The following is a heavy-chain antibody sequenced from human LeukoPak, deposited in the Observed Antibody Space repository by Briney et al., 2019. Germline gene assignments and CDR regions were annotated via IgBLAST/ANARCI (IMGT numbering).Heavy chain of an antibody. CDR1: GLTVSSSY. J-gene: IGHJ4*02. D-gene: IGHD2-2*01. CDR3: AKDCSSTSCPTSDY. V-gene: IGHV3-23*01. CDR2: ISGSGVST. Sequence: PGGSLRLSCAASGLTVSSSYMSWVRQAPGKGLEWVSAISGSGVSTYYADSVKGRFTISRDNSKNTLYLQMNSLRAEDTAVYYCAKDCSSTSCPTSDYWGQGTLVTVSS.